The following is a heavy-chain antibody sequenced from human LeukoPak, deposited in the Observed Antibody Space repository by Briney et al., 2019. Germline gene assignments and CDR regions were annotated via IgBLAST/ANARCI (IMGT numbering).Heavy chain of an antibody. CDR3: VRAVKGYGSSWYQNWFDP. Sequence: SQTLSLTCTVSGGSISSGDYYWSWIRQPPGKGLEWIGYIYYSGSTYYNPSLKSRVTTSIDTSKNQFSLKMSSVTAADTAVYYCVRAVKGYGSSWYQNWFDPWGQGTLVTVSS. CDR1: GGSISSGDYY. J-gene: IGHJ5*02. V-gene: IGHV4-30-4*01. CDR2: IYYSGST. D-gene: IGHD6-13*01.